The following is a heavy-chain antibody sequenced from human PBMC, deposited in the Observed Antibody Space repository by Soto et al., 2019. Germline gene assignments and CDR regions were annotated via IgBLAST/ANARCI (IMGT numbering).Heavy chain of an antibody. CDR1: GFTFISYA. D-gene: IGHD3-10*01. CDR2: ISGSGGST. CDR3: AKTPRGVWFGELLYSYYFDY. J-gene: IGHJ4*02. V-gene: IGHV3-23*01. Sequence: GGSLRLSFAASGFTFISYAMSWVRQAPGKGLEWVSAISGSGGSTYYADSVKGRFTISRDNSKNTLYLQMNSLRAEDTAVYYCAKTPRGVWFGELLYSYYFDYWGQGTLVTVSS.